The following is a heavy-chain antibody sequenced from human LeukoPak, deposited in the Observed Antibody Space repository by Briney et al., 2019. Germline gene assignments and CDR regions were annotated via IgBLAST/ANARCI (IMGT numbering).Heavy chain of an antibody. CDR3: ARGRKYTSGYRVTELGSGYSDY. CDR2: IKYDGGEK. V-gene: IGHV3-7*03. Sequence: GGSLRLSCVASGFTFSNYWMSWFRQAPGKGLEWVGNIKYDGGEKYYLDSVEGRFTISRDNAQNSLFLDMNSLRAEDTAVYYCARGRKYTSGYRVTELGSGYSDYWGQGTLVTVSS. J-gene: IGHJ4*02. CDR1: GFTFSNYW. D-gene: IGHD5-18*01.